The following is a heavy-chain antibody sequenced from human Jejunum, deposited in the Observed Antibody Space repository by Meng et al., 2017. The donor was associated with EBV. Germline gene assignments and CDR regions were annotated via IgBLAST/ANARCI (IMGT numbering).Heavy chain of an antibody. J-gene: IGHJ4*02. CDR1: GFTFSSYS. CDR2: ISSGSSFI. D-gene: IGHD3-16*02. V-gene: IGHV3-21*02. CDR3: VRDSSFNVH. Sequence: EVQLVESGXXXXXPXXAXXLSCAASGFTFSSYSMNWVRQAPGKGLEWVSYISSGSSFIYYADSVKGRFTISRDDAKNSLSLQMNNLGADDTAVYYCVRDSSFNVHWGQGTLVTVSS.